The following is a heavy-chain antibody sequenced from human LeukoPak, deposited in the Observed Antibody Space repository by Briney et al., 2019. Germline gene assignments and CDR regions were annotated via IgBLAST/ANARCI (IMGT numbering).Heavy chain of an antibody. V-gene: IGHV4-59*08. D-gene: IGHD5-24*01. CDR2: IYYSGTT. CDR1: GGSISSYS. CDR3: ARHNDYNLDY. Sequence: PSETLSLTCTVSGGSISSYSWSWIRKPPGVGLEWIGNIYYSGTTNYNPSLKSRVTISVDTSKSQFSLNLSPVTAADTAVYYCARHNDYNLDYWGQGTLVTVSS. J-gene: IGHJ4*02.